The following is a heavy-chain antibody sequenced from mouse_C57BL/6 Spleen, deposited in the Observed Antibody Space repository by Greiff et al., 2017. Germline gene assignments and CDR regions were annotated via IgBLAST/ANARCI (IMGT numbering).Heavy chain of an antibody. CDR1: GYTFTNYW. CDR2: IYPGGGYT. J-gene: IGHJ2*01. D-gene: IGHD1-1*01. V-gene: IGHV1-63*01. Sequence: QVQLQQSGAELVRPGTSVKMSCKASGYTFTNYWIGWAKQRPGHGLEWIGDIYPGGGYTNYNEKFKGKATVTADKSSSTAYMQFSSLTSEDSAIYYCARGAAITTEVNLDYFDYWGQGTTLTVSS. CDR3: ARGAAITTEVNLDYFDY.